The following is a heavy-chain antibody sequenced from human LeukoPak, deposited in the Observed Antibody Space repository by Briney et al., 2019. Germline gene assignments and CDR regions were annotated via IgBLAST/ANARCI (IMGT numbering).Heavy chain of an antibody. J-gene: IGHJ4*02. D-gene: IGHD2-15*01. CDR2: ISYDGSNK. V-gene: IGHV3-30*07. CDR3: TRDYRVGCTGGTCYPIDY. Sequence: PGRSLRLSCTASGFTFSSHAMHWVHQAPGKGLEWLAVISYDGSNKYYVDSVKGRFTMSRDNSKNTLYLQMDSLRAEDTAVYFCTRDYRVGCTGGTCYPIDYWGQGTLVTVSS. CDR1: GFTFSSHA.